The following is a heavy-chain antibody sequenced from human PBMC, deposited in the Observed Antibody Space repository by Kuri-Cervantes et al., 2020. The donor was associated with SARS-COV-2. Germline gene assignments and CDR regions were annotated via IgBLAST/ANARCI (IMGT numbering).Heavy chain of an antibody. CDR2: ISSSSSYI. CDR1: GFTFSSYS. D-gene: IGHD5-12*01. Sequence: GESLKISCAASGFTFSSYSMNWVRQAPGKGLEWVSSISSSSSYIYYADSVKGRFTISRDNAKNSLYLQMNSLRAEDTAVYYCAREARNIVRDYYYGMDVWGQGTTVTVSS. V-gene: IGHV3-21*01. J-gene: IGHJ6*02. CDR3: AREARNIVRDYYYGMDV.